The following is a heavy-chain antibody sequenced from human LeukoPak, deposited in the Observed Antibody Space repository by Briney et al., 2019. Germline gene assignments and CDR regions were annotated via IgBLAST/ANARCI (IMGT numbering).Heavy chain of an antibody. Sequence: SETLSLTCAVSGVSFDDYYWAWVRQTPGKGLEWIGEINHSGYTNDSPSLKSRVTLSIDTSGKQFSLNLRSVTVADAGTYYCTRMTTGHDYWGQGTLVTFSS. V-gene: IGHV4-34*01. CDR3: TRMTTGHDY. CDR1: GVSFDDYY. J-gene: IGHJ4*02. CDR2: INHSGYT. D-gene: IGHD4-17*01.